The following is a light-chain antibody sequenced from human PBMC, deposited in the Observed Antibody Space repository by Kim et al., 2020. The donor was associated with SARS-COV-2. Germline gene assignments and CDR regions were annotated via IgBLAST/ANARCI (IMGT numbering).Light chain of an antibody. CDR3: CSYTSSSTLDVV. CDR2: DVT. J-gene: IGLJ2*01. V-gene: IGLV2-14*03. Sequence: SITISCAGTTSDLGGYNYVSWYQQHPGKAPKLIIYDVTSRPSGVSTRFSGSKSGNSASLAISGLQAEDEADYYCCSYTSSSTLDVVFGGGTQLTVL. CDR1: TSDLGGYNY.